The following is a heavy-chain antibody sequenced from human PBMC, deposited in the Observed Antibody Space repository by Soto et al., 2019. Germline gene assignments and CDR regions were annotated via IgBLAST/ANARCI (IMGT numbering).Heavy chain of an antibody. CDR1: GYSFTTYR. CDR2: IYPGDSET. D-gene: IGHD6-13*01. J-gene: IGHJ3*02. V-gene: IGHV5-51*01. CDR3: ARQRIEAAFDAFDI. Sequence: EAQLVQSGAEVKKPGESLKISCKGSGYSFTTYRIGWVRQMPGKGLEWMGIIYPGDSETRYSPSFQGQVTISADKSNPTAYLQWSGLKASDTSMYYCARQRIEAAFDAFDIWGQGTMVTVSS.